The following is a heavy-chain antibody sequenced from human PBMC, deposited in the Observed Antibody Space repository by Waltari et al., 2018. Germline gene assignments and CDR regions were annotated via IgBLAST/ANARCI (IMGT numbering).Heavy chain of an antibody. CDR2: VLHGET. D-gene: IGHD3-16*01. CDR3: AKSPHLGEFGH. J-gene: IGHJ4*02. CDR1: GCTISSYG. V-gene: IGHV3-30*18. Sequence: QVQLVESGGGVVQPGRSLRLSCAASGCTISSYGMHGVRQAPGNGLEWVALVLHGETKYADAVKGRFTIASDNSRNTLYLQMNSLRAEDTAVYYCAKSPHLGEFGHWGRGTLVTVSS.